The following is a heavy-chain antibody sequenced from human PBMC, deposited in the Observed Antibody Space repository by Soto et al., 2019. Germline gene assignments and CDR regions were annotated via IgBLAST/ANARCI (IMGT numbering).Heavy chain of an antibody. Sequence: PGGSLRLSCAASGFTFSSYAMSWVRQAPGKGLEWVSAISGSGGSTYYADSVKGRFTISRDNSKNTLYLQMNSLRAEDTAVYYCAKDFQKTVTTPYYFDYWGQGTLVTVSS. CDR3: AKDFQKTVTTPYYFDY. J-gene: IGHJ4*02. CDR2: ISGSGGST. CDR1: GFTFSSYA. D-gene: IGHD4-17*01. V-gene: IGHV3-23*01.